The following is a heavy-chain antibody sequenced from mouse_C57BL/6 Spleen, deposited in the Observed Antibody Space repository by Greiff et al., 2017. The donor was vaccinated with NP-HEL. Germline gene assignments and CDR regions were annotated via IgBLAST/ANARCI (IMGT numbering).Heavy chain of an antibody. J-gene: IGHJ4*01. D-gene: IGHD1-1*01. CDR2: IYPGSGST. CDR3: ARNPITTVGDAMDY. CDR1: GYTFTSYW. V-gene: IGHV1-55*01. Sequence: VQLQQPGAELVKPGASVKMSCKASGYTFTSYWITWVKQRPGQGLEWIGDIYPGSGSTNYNEKFKSKATLTVDTSSSTAYMQLSSLTSEDSAVYYCARNPITTVGDAMDYWGQGTSVTVSS.